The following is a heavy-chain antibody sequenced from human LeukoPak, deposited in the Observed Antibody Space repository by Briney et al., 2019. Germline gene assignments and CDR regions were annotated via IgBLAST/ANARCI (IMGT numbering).Heavy chain of an antibody. D-gene: IGHD3-10*01. J-gene: IGHJ4*02. CDR1: GFPFSINA. CDR2: ISGTGGGT. CDR3: ARFRGSGSHTLYSFDY. V-gene: IGHV3-23*01. Sequence: SGGSLRLSCAASGFPFSINAMSWVRQAPGKWLEWVSGISGTGGGTFYADSVKGRFSISRDDSINTLYLQMSSLRAEDTAVYYCARFRGSGSHTLYSFDYWGQGSLVTVSS.